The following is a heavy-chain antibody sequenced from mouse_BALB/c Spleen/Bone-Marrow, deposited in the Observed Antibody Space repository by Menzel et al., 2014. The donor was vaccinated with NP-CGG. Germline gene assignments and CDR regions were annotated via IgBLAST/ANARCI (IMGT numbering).Heavy chain of an antibody. CDR2: IWAGGST. Sequence: VMLVESGPGLVAPSQGLSITCTVSGFSLTTYGVHWVRQPPGKGLEWLGVIWAGGSTNYNSALMSRLSISKDNSKSQVFLKMNSLQTDDTAMYYCARAHYDYVLFDYWGQGTTLTVSS. V-gene: IGHV2-9*02. J-gene: IGHJ2*01. D-gene: IGHD2-4*01. CDR3: ARAHYDYVLFDY. CDR1: GFSLTTYG.